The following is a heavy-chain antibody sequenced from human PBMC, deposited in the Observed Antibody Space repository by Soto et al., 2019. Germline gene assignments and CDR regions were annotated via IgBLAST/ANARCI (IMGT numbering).Heavy chain of an antibody. Sequence: SETLSLTCTVSGGSISSSSYKWGWIRQPPGKGLEWIGRIYDSGSTYYNPPLKSRDTISVDTSKNQFSLKLSSVTAADTAVYYCARQAGEQLVLGGWFDPWGQGTLGTVSS. D-gene: IGHD6-6*01. CDR3: ARQAGEQLVLGGWFDP. CDR1: GGSISSSSYK. J-gene: IGHJ5*02. V-gene: IGHV4-39*01. CDR2: IYDSGST.